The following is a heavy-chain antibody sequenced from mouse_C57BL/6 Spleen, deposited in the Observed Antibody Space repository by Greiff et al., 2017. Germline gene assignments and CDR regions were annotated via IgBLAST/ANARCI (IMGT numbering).Heavy chain of an antibody. CDR1: GYTFTSYW. CDR3: ARGGSSYRYWYFDV. J-gene: IGHJ1*03. V-gene: IGHV1-52*01. Sequence: VQLQQPGAELVRPGSSVKLSCKASGYTFTSYWMHWVKQRPIQGLEWIGNIDPSDSETHYNQKFKDKATLTVDKSSSTAYMQLSSLTSEDSAVYYCARGGSSYRYWYFDVWGTGTTVTVSS. D-gene: IGHD1-1*01. CDR2: IDPSDSET.